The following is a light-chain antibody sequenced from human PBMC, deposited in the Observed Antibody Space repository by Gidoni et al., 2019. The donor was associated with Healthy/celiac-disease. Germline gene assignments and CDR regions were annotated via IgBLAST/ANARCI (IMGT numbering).Light chain of an antibody. V-gene: IGKV3-15*01. CDR1: QSVSSN. J-gene: IGKJ1*01. Sequence: EIVMTQSPATLSVSPGERATFSCRASQSVSSNLAWYQQKPGQAPRLLIYGASTRATGIPARFSGSGSGTEFTLTISSLKSEDFAVYYCQQYNNWPRTFGQGTKVEIK. CDR2: GAS. CDR3: QQYNNWPRT.